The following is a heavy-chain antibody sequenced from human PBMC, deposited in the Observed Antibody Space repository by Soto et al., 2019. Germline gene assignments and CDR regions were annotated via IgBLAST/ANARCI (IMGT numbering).Heavy chain of an antibody. CDR2: IYYSGSI. V-gene: IGHV4-59*08. D-gene: IGHD3-10*01. J-gene: IGHJ4*02. Sequence: SETLSLTCTVSGGSISSYYWSWIRQPPGKGLEWIGYIYYSGSINYNPSLKSRVTISVDTSKNQFSLKLNSMTAADTAVYYCARHNYGSGSTYFDYWGQGTLVTVSS. CDR3: ARHNYGSGSTYFDY. CDR1: GGSISSYY.